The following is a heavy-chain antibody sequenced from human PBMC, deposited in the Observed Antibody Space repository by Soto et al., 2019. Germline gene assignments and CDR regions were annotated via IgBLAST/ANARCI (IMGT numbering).Heavy chain of an antibody. J-gene: IGHJ5*02. CDR2: ISDSGVNT. V-gene: IGHV3-23*01. CDR3: AKDTTSDYGEYAPSRYNWFDP. D-gene: IGHD4-17*01. Sequence: GGSLRLSCAASGFTFSSYAMSWVRQAPGKGLEWVSGISDSGVNTHDAESVKGRFTISRDNSKNTLFLQMNSLRAEDTAVYYCAKDTTSDYGEYAPSRYNWFDPWGQGTLVTVSS. CDR1: GFTFSSYA.